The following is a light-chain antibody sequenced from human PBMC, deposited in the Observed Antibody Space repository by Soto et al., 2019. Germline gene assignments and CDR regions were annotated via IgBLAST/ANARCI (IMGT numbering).Light chain of an antibody. CDR1: SSDVGGYDY. V-gene: IGLV2-14*01. CDR3: SSYSISTAYL. CDR2: EVS. J-gene: IGLJ1*01. Sequence: ALTQPASVSGSPGQSITISCTGTSSDVGGYDYVSWYQLHPGKAPKLMVFEVSNRPSGVSYRFSGSKSGNTASLTISGLQAEDEADYFCSSYSISTAYLFGTGTKVTLL.